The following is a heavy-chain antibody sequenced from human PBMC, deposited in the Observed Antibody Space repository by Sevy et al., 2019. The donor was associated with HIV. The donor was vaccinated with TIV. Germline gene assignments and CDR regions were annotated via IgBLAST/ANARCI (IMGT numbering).Heavy chain of an antibody. D-gene: IGHD2-15*01. CDR3: AKEGGYCSAGSCSCFDP. CDR2: IKQDGSEK. V-gene: IGHV3-7*01. CDR1: GFTFSTSW. J-gene: IGHJ5*02. Sequence: GSLRLSCAGSGFTFSTSWMTWVRQAPGKGLEWVANIKQDGSEKSYVDSVKGRFTISRDNAKNSLYLQMNSLRAEDTAVYYCAKEGGYCSAGSCSCFDPWGQGTLVTVSS.